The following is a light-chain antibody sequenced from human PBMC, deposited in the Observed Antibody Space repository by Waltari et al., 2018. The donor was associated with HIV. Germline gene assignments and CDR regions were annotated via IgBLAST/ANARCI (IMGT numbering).Light chain of an antibody. CDR2: HTQ. V-gene: IGLV8-61*01. CDR3: VLCFGGGMSYV. CDR1: SGSVSPCHY. J-gene: IGLJ1*01. Sequence: QTVVTQEPSLSVSPGGTVTLTCGLKSGSVSPCHYPSWYCHTPGQTPLTLIYHTQTRSAGVPDRFSGSIVGNKAALTITGAQADDESDYYCVLCFGGGMSYVFGTGTRVTVL.